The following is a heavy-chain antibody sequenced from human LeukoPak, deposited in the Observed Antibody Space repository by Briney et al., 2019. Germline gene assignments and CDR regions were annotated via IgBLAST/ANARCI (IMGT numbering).Heavy chain of an antibody. CDR2: IIPIFGTA. J-gene: IGHJ4*02. Sequence: SVKVSCKASGGTFSSYAISWVRQAPGQGLEWMGGIIPIFGTANYAQKFQGRVTITADKSTSTAYMELSSLRSEDTAVYYCAGVPDDYGDYYFDYWGQGTLVTVSS. V-gene: IGHV1-69*06. CDR1: GGTFSSYA. CDR3: AGVPDDYGDYYFDY. D-gene: IGHD4-17*01.